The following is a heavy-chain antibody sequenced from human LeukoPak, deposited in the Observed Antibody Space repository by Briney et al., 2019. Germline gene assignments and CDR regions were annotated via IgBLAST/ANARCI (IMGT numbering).Heavy chain of an antibody. CDR1: GFTFDDYG. V-gene: IGHV3-20*01. D-gene: IGHD2-2*01. CDR2: INWNGGST. J-gene: IGHJ6*03. CDR3: ARAFNAYCSSTSCPYYYYYYMDV. Sequence: GGSLXLSXAASGFTFDDYGMSWVRQAPGKGLEWGSGINWNGGSTGYADSVKGRFTISRDNAKNSLYLQMNSLRAEDTALYHCARAFNAYCSSTSCPYYYYYYMDVWGRGTTVTVSS.